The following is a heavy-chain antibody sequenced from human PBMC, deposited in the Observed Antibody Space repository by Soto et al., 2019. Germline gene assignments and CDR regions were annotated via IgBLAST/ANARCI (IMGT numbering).Heavy chain of an antibody. Sequence: GGSLRLSCASSGFTFSSSAMHWVRQAPGKGLEWVAVISYDGSNKYYADSVKGRFTISRDNSKNTLYLQMNSLRAEDTAVCYCARDKRDLRFLEWSYYFDYWGQGTLVTVSS. V-gene: IGHV3-30-3*01. D-gene: IGHD3-3*01. CDR2: ISYDGSNK. J-gene: IGHJ4*02. CDR3: ARDKRDLRFLEWSYYFDY. CDR1: GFTFSSSA.